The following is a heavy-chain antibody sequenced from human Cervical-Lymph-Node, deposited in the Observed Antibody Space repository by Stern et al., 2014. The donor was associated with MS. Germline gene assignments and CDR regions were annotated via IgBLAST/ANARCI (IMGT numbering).Heavy chain of an antibody. CDR3: AHSEVDSDWSLDY. D-gene: IGHD6-19*01. CDR1: GFSLSTSGVG. CDR2: ISWDDAK. Sequence: QVTLKESGPTLVKPTQTLTLTCTFSGFSLSTSGVGVGWIRQPPGNALEWLAFISWDDAKAYSPSVKSSVTITKDTANNQVVLTMTNMDPVDTATYFCAHSEVDSDWSLDYWGQGTLVTVSS. V-gene: IGHV2-5*02. J-gene: IGHJ4*02.